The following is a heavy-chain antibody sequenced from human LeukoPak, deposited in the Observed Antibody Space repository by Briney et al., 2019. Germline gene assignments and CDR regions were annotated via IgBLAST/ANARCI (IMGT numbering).Heavy chain of an antibody. D-gene: IGHD6-13*01. Sequence: SETLSLTCTVSGGSIRGTSYYWGWIRQPPGKGLEWIGSFDYSGSTYYNASLNSRVTISIDTANKQFSLKLTSVVAADTAVYYCARHGSAGTAWGQGAQVTVSS. CDR1: GGSIRGTSYY. V-gene: IGHV4-39*01. CDR3: ARHGSAGTA. CDR2: FDYSGST. J-gene: IGHJ5*02.